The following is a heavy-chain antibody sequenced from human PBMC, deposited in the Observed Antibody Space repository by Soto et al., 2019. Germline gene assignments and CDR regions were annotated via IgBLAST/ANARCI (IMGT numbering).Heavy chain of an antibody. Sequence: ASVKFSCKTSGYTFSNYGITWVRQAPGQALEWLGWISLYSDGTNYAQKFQGRVSMTTDTSTTTAYMELRSLRSDDTAVYYCARVVPGAEAWFGPWGQGTLVTVSS. CDR1: GYTFSNYG. J-gene: IGHJ5*02. CDR2: ISLYSDGT. D-gene: IGHD1-26*01. CDR3: ARVVPGAEAWFGP. V-gene: IGHV1-18*01.